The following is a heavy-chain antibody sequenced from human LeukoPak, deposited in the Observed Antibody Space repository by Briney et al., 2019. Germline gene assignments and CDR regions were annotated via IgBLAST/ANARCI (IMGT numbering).Heavy chain of an antibody. CDR3: ARGYCSSTSCLKDV. Sequence: PLQTLSLTCTVSGGSISSGGYYWSWIRQPAGKGLEWIGRIYTSGSANYNPSLKSRVTMSVDTSKNQFSLKLSSVTAADTAVYYCARGYCSSTSCLKDVWGQGTTVTVSS. D-gene: IGHD2-2*01. V-gene: IGHV4-61*02. CDR2: IYTSGSA. J-gene: IGHJ6*02. CDR1: GGSISSGGYY.